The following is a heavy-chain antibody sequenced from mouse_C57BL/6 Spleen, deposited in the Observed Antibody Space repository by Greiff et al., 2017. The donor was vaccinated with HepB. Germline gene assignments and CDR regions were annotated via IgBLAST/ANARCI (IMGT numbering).Heavy chain of an antibody. CDR2: IYPSDSET. Sequence: QVQLQQPGAELVRPGSSVKLSCKASGYTFTSYWMDWVKQRPGQGLEWIGNIYPSDSETHYNQKFKDKATLTVDKSSSTAYMQLSSLTSEDSAVYYCARRGGNYGGFAYWGQGTLVTVSA. D-gene: IGHD2-1*01. V-gene: IGHV1-61*01. J-gene: IGHJ3*01. CDR1: GYTFTSYW. CDR3: ARRGGNYGGFAY.